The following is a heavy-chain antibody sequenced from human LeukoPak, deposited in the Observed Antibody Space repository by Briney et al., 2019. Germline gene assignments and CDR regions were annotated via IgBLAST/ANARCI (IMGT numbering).Heavy chain of an antibody. V-gene: IGHV3-15*01. Sequence: WESLRLSCAASGFTFSNACLSWIRQAPGKGLEWAGRIKSNTDAGTTDYAAPVKGRFTISRDDSKNTLYLQTNSLKTEDTAVYYCTTDTVAVTSAFDIWGQGTMVTVSS. J-gene: IGHJ3*02. CDR3: TTDTVAVTSAFDI. CDR2: IKSNTDAGTT. D-gene: IGHD4-17*01. CDR1: GFTFSNAC.